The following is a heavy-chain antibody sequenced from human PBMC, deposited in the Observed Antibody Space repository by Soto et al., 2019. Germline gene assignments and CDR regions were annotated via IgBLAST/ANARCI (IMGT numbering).Heavy chain of an antibody. D-gene: IGHD6-19*01. Sequence: ASVKVSCKASGYTFTGYYMHWVRQAPGQGLEWMGWINPNSGGTNYAQKFQGWVTMTRDTSISTAYMELSRLRSDDTAVYYCARDQLVHSSGWYGMDVWGQGTAVTVSS. CDR1: GYTFTGYY. J-gene: IGHJ6*02. CDR3: ARDQLVHSSGWYGMDV. V-gene: IGHV1-2*04. CDR2: INPNSGGT.